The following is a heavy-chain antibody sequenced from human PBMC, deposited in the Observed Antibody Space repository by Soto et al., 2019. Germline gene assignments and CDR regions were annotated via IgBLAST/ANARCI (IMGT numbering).Heavy chain of an antibody. V-gene: IGHV4-59*01. CDR1: GGSISSYY. CDR3: AREGTKRWLQLRAFDI. Sequence: QVQLQASGPGLVKPSETLSLTCTVSGGSISSYYWSWIRQPPGKGLEWIGYIYYSGSTNYNPSLKSRVTISVDTSKNQFSLKLSSVTAADTAVYYCAREGTKRWLQLRAFDIWGQGTMVTVSS. D-gene: IGHD5-12*01. J-gene: IGHJ3*02. CDR2: IYYSGST.